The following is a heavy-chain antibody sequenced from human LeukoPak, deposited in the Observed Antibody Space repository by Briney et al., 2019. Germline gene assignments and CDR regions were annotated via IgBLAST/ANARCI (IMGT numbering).Heavy chain of an antibody. J-gene: IGHJ4*02. CDR2: ISYDGSNK. CDR3: ARDLGGYVHSFSFDY. D-gene: IGHD5-12*01. CDR1: GFTFSSYA. Sequence: GGSLRLSCAASGFTFSSYAMHWVSQAPGKGLEWVAVISYDGSNKYYADSVKGRFTISRDNSKNTLYLQMNSLRAEDTAVYYCARDLGGYVHSFSFDYWGQGTLATVSS. V-gene: IGHV3-30-3*01.